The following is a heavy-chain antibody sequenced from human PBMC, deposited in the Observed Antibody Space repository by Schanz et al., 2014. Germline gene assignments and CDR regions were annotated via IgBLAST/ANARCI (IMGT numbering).Heavy chain of an antibody. CDR1: GYTFTSYS. D-gene: IGHD3-10*01. CDR3: ARVSMEFERGKSYYYYMDV. V-gene: IGHV1-46*01. Sequence: QVQLVQSGTEVKKPGASVKVSCKASGYTFTSYSMHWVRQAPGQGLEWMGIINLSGGSTNNAQKFQDRVTMTRNTSISTAYMELNSLTSEDTAVYYCARVSMEFERGKSYYYYMDVWGRGTTVTVSS. J-gene: IGHJ6*03. CDR2: INLSGGST.